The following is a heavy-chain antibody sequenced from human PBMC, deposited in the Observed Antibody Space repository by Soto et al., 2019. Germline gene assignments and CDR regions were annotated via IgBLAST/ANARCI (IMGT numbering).Heavy chain of an antibody. CDR3: ARAVAVAADFDY. V-gene: IGHV1-3*01. D-gene: IGHD6-19*01. Sequence: GASVTVCCKASGYTFKGYAMHWVRQAPGQRLEWMGWINAGNGNTKYSQKFQGRVTITRDTSASTAYMELSSLRSEDTAVYYCARAVAVAADFDYWGQGTLVTV. CDR1: GYTFKGYA. J-gene: IGHJ4*02. CDR2: INAGNGNT.